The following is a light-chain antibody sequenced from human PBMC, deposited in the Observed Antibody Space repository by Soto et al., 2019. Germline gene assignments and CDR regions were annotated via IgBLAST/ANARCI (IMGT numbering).Light chain of an antibody. J-gene: IGKJ4*01. CDR2: DAS. CDR3: QQRSNWPLVT. V-gene: IGKV3-11*01. CDR1: QSVSRSY. Sequence: EIVLTQSPATLSLSPGEIATLSCRASQSVSRSYLAWYQQKPGQAPRLLIYDASNRATGIPARFSGIGSGTDFTLTIRSLEPEDFAVYYCQQRSNWPLVTFGGGTKVEIK.